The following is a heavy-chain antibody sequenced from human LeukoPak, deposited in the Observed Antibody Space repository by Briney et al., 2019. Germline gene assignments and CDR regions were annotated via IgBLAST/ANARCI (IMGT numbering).Heavy chain of an antibody. CDR2: IYTSGST. J-gene: IGHJ3*02. D-gene: IGHD6-19*01. V-gene: IGHV4-61*02. CDR1: GGSISSGSYY. Sequence: SETLSLTCTVSGGSISSGSYYWSWIRQPAGKGLEWIGRIYTSGSTNYNPSLKSRVTISVDTSKNQFSLKLSSVTAADTAVYYCAREAVEWLVPDAFDIWGQGTMVTVSS. CDR3: AREAVEWLVPDAFDI.